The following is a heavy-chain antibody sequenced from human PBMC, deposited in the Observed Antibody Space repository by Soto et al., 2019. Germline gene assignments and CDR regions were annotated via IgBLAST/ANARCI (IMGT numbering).Heavy chain of an antibody. CDR2: ISAYNGNT. CDR3: ERSSAMGNHGPDDNGMDV. J-gene: IGHJ6*02. V-gene: IGHV1-18*04. Sequence: QDHLVQSGPEVKKPGASVKVSCKASGYIFTNYGINWVRQAPGQGLEWMGWISAYNGNTNFAQTVQGRLTMTTDTSTATSYMELRSLTYDDTAVYFCERSSAMGNHGPDDNGMDVGGQGTTVTVSS. D-gene: IGHD6-25*01. CDR1: GYIFTNYG.